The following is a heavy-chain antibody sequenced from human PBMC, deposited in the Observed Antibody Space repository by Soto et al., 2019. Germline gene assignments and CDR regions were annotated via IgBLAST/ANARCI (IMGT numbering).Heavy chain of an antibody. J-gene: IGHJ5*02. CDR1: GFTFSSYA. Sequence: EVQLLESGGGLVQPGGSLRLSCVDSGFTFSSYAMSWVRQAPGKGLEWVSTISASSGYTYYADSVKGRFTISRDNSKNTLYLQMNSLRADDTAVDYCANGGSRDGFDPWGQGTLVTVSS. D-gene: IGHD2-2*01. CDR2: ISASSGYT. V-gene: IGHV3-23*01. CDR3: ANGGSRDGFDP.